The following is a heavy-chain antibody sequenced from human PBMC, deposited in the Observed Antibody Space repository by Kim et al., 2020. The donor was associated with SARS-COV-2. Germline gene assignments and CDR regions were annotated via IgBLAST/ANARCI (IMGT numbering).Heavy chain of an antibody. D-gene: IGHD1-26*01. V-gene: IGHV3-30-3*01. Sequence: GGSLRLSCAASGFTFSSYAMHWVRQAPGKGLEWVAVISYDGSNKYYADSVKGRFTISRDNSKNTLYLQMNSLRAEDTAVYYCARESGGEWELPHYWYFDL. CDR2: ISYDGSNK. J-gene: IGHJ2*01. CDR3: ARESGGEWELPHYWYFDL. CDR1: GFTFSSYA.